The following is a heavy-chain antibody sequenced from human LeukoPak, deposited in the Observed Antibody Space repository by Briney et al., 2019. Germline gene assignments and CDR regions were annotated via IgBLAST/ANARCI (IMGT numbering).Heavy chain of an antibody. Sequence: GGSLRLSCAASGFTFSNAWMSWVRQAPGKGLEWVSAISGSGGTTYYADSVKGRFTISRDNSKNTLYLQMNSLRAEDTAVYYCAKDLRLGSTAYYFDYWGQGTLVTVSS. V-gene: IGHV3-23*01. CDR1: GFTFSNAW. CDR3: AKDLRLGSTAYYFDY. CDR2: ISGSGGTT. J-gene: IGHJ4*02. D-gene: IGHD6-13*01.